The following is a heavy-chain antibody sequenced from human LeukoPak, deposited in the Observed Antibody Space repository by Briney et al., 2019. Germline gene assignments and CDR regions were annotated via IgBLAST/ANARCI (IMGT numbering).Heavy chain of an antibody. Sequence: PSETRSLTCAVYGGSFSGYYWSWIRQPPGKGLEWIGEINHSGSTNYNPSLKSRVTISVDTSKNQFSLKLSSVTAADTAVYYCARKRYSSSRAVGHLNWFDPWGQGTLVTVSS. J-gene: IGHJ5*02. CDR1: GGSFSGYY. CDR3: ARKRYSSSRAVGHLNWFDP. V-gene: IGHV4-34*01. D-gene: IGHD6-6*01. CDR2: INHSGST.